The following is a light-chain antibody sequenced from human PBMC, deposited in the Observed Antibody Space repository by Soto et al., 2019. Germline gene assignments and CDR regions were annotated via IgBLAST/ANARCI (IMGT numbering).Light chain of an antibody. J-gene: IGKJ4*01. CDR2: GAS. V-gene: IGKV3-15*01. CDR3: QQYNSWPLT. CDR1: QSLNSD. Sequence: ETVMTQSPATLSMSPGERATLSCRASQSLNSDVAWYQQKPGQAPRLLIYGASTRATGIPGRFSGSGSGTEFTLTISSLQSVDFAVYYCQQYNSWPLTFGGGTKVAIK.